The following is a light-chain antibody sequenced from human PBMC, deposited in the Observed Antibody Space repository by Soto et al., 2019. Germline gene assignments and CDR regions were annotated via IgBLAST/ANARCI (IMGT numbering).Light chain of an antibody. CDR2: AAS. CDR1: QDIGNF. J-gene: IGKJ4*01. Sequence: ILLTQSPYSLSAFVGDRVTITCRASQDIGNFLAWYQQKPGQVPKLLIYAASTLQSGVPSRFTASGSGTDFTLTISSLHPEDFATYYCQQSYSTPLTFGGGTKVDIK. V-gene: IGKV1-27*01. CDR3: QQSYSTPLT.